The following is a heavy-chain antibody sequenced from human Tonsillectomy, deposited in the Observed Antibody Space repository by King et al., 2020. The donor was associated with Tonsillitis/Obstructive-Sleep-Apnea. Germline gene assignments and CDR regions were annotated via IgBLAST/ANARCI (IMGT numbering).Heavy chain of an antibody. J-gene: IGHJ5*02. Sequence: QLVQSGAEVKKPGESLKISCKGSGYSFISYWIAWVRQMPGKGLEWMGSIFPGDSDTRYSPSFQGQVTISDEQSISTAYLQWSSLEASDTAMYYCARHVATTTPAGGVSWGQGTLVTVSS. V-gene: IGHV5-51*01. D-gene: IGHD5-24*01. CDR3: ARHVATTTPAGGVS. CDR2: IFPGDSDT. CDR1: GYSFISYW.